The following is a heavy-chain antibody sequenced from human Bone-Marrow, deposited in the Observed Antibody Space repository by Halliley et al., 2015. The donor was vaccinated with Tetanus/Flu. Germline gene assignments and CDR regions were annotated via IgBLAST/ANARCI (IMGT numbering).Heavy chain of an antibody. D-gene: IGHD1-26*01. V-gene: IGHV4-59*01. Sequence: YYSGSPNYNPPLESRVTISVNMSKNQFSLRLSSVTAADTAVYYCARDYNGIYSGNYGDSFDIWGQGTMVTVSS. CDR3: ARDYNGIYSGNYGDSFDI. J-gene: IGHJ3*02. CDR2: YYSGSP.